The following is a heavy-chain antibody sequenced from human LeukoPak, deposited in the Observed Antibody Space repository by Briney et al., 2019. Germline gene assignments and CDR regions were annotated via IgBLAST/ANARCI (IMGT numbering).Heavy chain of an antibody. D-gene: IGHD6-6*01. Sequence: PGGSLRLSCAASGFTFSDYYMTWIRQAPGKGLEWVSYISTGNIIYYADSVKGRFTISRDNAKNSLCLQMSSLRAEDTAVYYCARDRTTYSSSSFDYWGQGTLVTVSS. CDR3: ARDRTTYSSSSFDY. J-gene: IGHJ4*02. V-gene: IGHV3-11*01. CDR1: GFTFSDYY. CDR2: ISTGNII.